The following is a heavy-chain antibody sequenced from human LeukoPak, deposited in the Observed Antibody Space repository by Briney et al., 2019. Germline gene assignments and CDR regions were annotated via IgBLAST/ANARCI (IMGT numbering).Heavy chain of an antibody. CDR3: AKDGDGYHFDY. V-gene: IGHV3-30*18. CDR1: GFTFSSYG. D-gene: IGHD5-24*01. J-gene: IGHJ4*02. CDR2: ISYDGSNK. Sequence: GVSLRLSCAASGFTFSSYGMHWVRQAPGKGLEWVAVISYDGSNKYYADSVKGRFTISRDNSKNTLYLQMNSLRAEDTAVYYCAKDGDGYHFDYWGQGTLVTVSS.